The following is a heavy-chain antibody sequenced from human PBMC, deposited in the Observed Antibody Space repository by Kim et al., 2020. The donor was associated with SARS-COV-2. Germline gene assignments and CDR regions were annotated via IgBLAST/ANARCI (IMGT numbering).Heavy chain of an antibody. Sequence: GGSLRLSCAASGFTFSTYGMYWVRQAPGKGLEWVALISYDGSNEYYVDSVKGRFTISRDNSKNTLYLQMNSLRAEDTALFYCAKALLRGVNYYYYGMDVWGQGTTVTVSS. CDR3: AKALLRGVNYYYYGMDV. CDR2: ISYDGSNE. CDR1: GFTFSTYG. V-gene: IGHV3-30*18. J-gene: IGHJ6*02. D-gene: IGHD3-10*01.